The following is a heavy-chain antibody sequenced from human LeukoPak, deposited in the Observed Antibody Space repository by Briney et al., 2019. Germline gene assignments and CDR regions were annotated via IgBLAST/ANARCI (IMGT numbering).Heavy chain of an antibody. J-gene: IGHJ4*02. CDR1: GVTLSKIS. CDR2: VGHEDGTT. CDR3: ATGAIVFDY. V-gene: IGHV1-24*01. D-gene: IGHD3-22*01. Sequence: RASVRVSCKVSGVTLSKISIDWVRQVHGKGLEWMGRVGHEDGTTIHAQKFQGRFNMTVDTATDTAYMQMSSLMSEDTAIYYCATGAIVFDYWGQGTLVTVSS.